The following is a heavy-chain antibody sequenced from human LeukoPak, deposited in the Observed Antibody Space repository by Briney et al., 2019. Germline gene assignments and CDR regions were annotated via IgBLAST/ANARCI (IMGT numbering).Heavy chain of an antibody. CDR3: ARVRYGLWFGELPD. Sequence: GASVKVSCKASGGTFSSYAMHWVRQAPGQRLEWMGWINAGNGNTKYSQKFQGRVTITRDTSASTAYMELSSLRSEDTAVYYCARVRYGLWFGELPDWGQGTLVTVSS. J-gene: IGHJ4*02. CDR1: GGTFSSYA. D-gene: IGHD3-10*01. V-gene: IGHV1-3*01. CDR2: INAGNGNT.